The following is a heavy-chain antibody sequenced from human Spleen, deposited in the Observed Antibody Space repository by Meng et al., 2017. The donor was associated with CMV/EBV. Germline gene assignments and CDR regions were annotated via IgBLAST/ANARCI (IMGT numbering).Heavy chain of an antibody. J-gene: IGHJ4*02. CDR1: GYSFTSYW. Sequence: GGSLRLSCKGSGYSFTSYWIAWVRQMPGKGLEWMGIIYPGDSDTRYSPSFQSQVTLSADKSINTAYLQWSSLKASDTAMYYCARHRITGGYHLDYWGQGTLVTVSS. CDR2: IYPGDSDT. V-gene: IGHV5-51*01. D-gene: IGHD2-8*02. CDR3: ARHRITGGYHLDY.